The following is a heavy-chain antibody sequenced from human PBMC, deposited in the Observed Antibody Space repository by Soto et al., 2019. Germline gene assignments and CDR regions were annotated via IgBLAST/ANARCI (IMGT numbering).Heavy chain of an antibody. V-gene: IGHV1-69*13. Sequence: GASVKVSCKASGGTFSSYAISWVRQAPGQGLEWMGGIIPIFGTANYAQKFQGRVTITADESTSTAHMELSSLRSEDTAVYYCAIMSIAASPRPDAFDIWGQGTMVTVSS. D-gene: IGHD6-6*01. CDR1: GGTFSSYA. CDR2: IIPIFGTA. CDR3: AIMSIAASPRPDAFDI. J-gene: IGHJ3*02.